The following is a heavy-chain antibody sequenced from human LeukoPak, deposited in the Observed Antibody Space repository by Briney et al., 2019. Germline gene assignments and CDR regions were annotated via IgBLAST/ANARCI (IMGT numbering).Heavy chain of an antibody. CDR2: IRYDGSNK. V-gene: IGHV3-30*02. D-gene: IGHD1-26*01. CDR3: AKDKRGSSQQVDY. Sequence: GSLRLSCAASGLTFSSYAMSWVRQAPGKGLEWVAFIRYDGSNKYYADSVKGRFTISRDNSKNTLYLQMNSLRAEDTAVYYCAKDKRGSSQQVDYWGQGTLVTVSS. CDR1: GLTFSSYA. J-gene: IGHJ4*02.